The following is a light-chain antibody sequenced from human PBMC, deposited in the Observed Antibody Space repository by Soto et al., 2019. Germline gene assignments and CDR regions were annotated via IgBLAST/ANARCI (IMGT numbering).Light chain of an antibody. CDR2: AAS. CDR1: QGISSS. V-gene: IGKV1-9*01. J-gene: IGKJ4*01. Sequence: DIQLPQSPSFLSASVGDRVPITCRASQGISSSLAWYQQKPGKAPNLLIYAASTLQTGVPTRFSGSGSGTEFTLTISSLQPEDFASYYCEQVNSYPLTFGGGTKVEIK. CDR3: EQVNSYPLT.